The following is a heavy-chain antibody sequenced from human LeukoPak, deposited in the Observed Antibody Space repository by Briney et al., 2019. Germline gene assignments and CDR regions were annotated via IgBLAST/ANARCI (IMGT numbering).Heavy chain of an antibody. V-gene: IGHV4-59*02. CDR1: GGSVSSYY. Sequence: SETLSLTCSVSGGSVSSYYWSWIRQPPGKGLEWIGYIYDSGSTNYNPSLKSRVTISVDTSKNQFSLNLSSVTAADTAVYYCARVVVIPRNYYYYYMDVWGKGTTVTVSS. D-gene: IGHD2-15*01. CDR3: ARVVVIPRNYYYYYMDV. CDR2: IYDSGST. J-gene: IGHJ6*03.